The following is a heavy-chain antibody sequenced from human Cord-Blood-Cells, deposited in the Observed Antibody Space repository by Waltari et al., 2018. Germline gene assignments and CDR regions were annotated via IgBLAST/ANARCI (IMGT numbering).Heavy chain of an antibody. CDR2: IYYSGST. V-gene: IGHV4-39*01. CDR3: ARRGYGDYGYFQH. CDR1: GGSTSSSSYY. Sequence: QLQLQESGPGLVKPSETLSLTCTVSGGSTSSSSYYWGWIPRPPGKGREWIGSIYYSGSTYYNPSLKSRVTISVDTSKNQFSLKLSSVTAADTAVYYCARRGYGDYGYFQHWGQGTLVTVSS. D-gene: IGHD4-17*01. J-gene: IGHJ1*01.